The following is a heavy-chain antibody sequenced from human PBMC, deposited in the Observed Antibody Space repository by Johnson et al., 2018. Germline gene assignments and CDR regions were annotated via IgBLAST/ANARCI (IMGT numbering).Heavy chain of an antibody. CDR1: GFTFSDYG. D-gene: IGHD1-26*01. CDR2: ISYDGSDK. J-gene: IGHJ6*02. V-gene: IGHV3-30*03. CDR3: ARDRGELHPTTHHGMDV. Sequence: EQLVEGGGGVVQPGRTLRLSCAASGFTFSDYGIHWVRQAPGKGLEWVAIISYDGSDKYYADSVKGRVNIRRDNSKNTLYLQMRSLRAEETAVYYCARDRGELHPTTHHGMDVWGQGTTVTVSS.